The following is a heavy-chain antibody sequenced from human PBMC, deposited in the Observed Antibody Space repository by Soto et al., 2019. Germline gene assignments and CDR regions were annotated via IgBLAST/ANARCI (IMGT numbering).Heavy chain of an antibody. V-gene: IGHV3-23*01. CDR2: ISGSGGST. D-gene: IGHD3-9*01. CDR1: GFTFSSYA. Sequence: PGGSLRLSCAASGFTFSSYAMSWVRQAPGKGLEWVSAISGSGGSTYYADSVKGRFTISRDNSKNTLYLQMNSLRAEDTAVYYCAKGNYDILTGPPDYWGQGTLVTVSS. CDR3: AKGNYDILTGPPDY. J-gene: IGHJ4*02.